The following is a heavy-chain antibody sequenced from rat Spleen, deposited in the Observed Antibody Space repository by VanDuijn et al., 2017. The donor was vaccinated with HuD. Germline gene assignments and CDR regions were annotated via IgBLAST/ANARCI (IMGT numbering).Heavy chain of an antibody. CDR2: ISITGDT. J-gene: IGHJ2*01. CDR3: TKDYYGYNFDY. D-gene: IGHD1-9*01. Sequence: QVQLKESGPGLVQPSQTLSLTCTVSGFSLTSKGVAWVRQPPGKGLEWLAAISITGDTFYNSVLKSRLTISRDISKNQVFLRMNSLQIEDTAIYFFTKDYYGYNFDYWGQGVMVTVSS. V-gene: IGHV2S12*01. CDR1: GFSLTSKG.